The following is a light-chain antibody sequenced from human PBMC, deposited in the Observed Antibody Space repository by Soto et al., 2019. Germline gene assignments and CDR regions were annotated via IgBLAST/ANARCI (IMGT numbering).Light chain of an antibody. CDR3: QQYGSSPLYS. V-gene: IGKV3-20*01. J-gene: IGKJ2*03. CDR1: QSVSSN. CDR2: GAS. Sequence: EILMTQSPATLSVCPGERATLSCRASQSVSSNLAWYQQKPGQAPRLLIFGASRRATGIPDRFSGSGSGTDFTLTISRLEPEDFAVYYCQQYGSSPLYSFGQGTKVDI.